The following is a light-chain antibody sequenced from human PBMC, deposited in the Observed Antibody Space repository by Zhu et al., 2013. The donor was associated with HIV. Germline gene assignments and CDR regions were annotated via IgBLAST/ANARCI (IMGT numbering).Light chain of an antibody. CDR3: HQYGNSPPT. J-gene: IGKJ2*01. CDR2: GAS. Sequence: EIVMTQSPGTLSVSPGERATLSCRASQSVGSNLAWYQQRPGQAPRLLISGASTRATGIPDRFSGSGSGTDFTLTISRLEPEDSAVYYCHQYGNSPPTFGQGTKLQIK. CDR1: QSVGSN. V-gene: IGKV3-20*01.